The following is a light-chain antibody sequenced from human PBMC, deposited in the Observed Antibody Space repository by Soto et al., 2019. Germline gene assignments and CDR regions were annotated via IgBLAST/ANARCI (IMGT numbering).Light chain of an antibody. V-gene: IGLV2-14*01. CDR1: SSDVGGYNY. CDR3: DSYAGSYTLV. Sequence: QSALTQPASVSGSPGQSITISCTGTSSDVGGYNYVSWYQQQSGKAPKLIIHEVSNRPSGVSNRFSGSKSGNTASLTISGLQAEDEADYYCDSYAGSYTLVFGGGTKLTVL. J-gene: IGLJ2*01. CDR2: EVS.